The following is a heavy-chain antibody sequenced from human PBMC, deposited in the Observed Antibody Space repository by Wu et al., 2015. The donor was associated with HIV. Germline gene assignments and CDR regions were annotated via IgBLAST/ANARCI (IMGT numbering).Heavy chain of an antibody. CDR1: SAAFSTYG. J-gene: IGHJ3*02. Sequence: QVHVVQSGAEVQKPGDSVKVSCKASSAAFSTYGIAWVRQAPGQGLEFLGWISTLKGHTYFEQKFRGRVTMTTDTSTSTAYMELRSLRSDDTAVYYCAREKGVLLWVGEPTEGAFDIWGQGTMVTVSS. V-gene: IGHV1-18*01. CDR3: AREKGVLLWVGEPTEGAFDI. CDR2: ISTLKGHT. D-gene: IGHD3-10*01.